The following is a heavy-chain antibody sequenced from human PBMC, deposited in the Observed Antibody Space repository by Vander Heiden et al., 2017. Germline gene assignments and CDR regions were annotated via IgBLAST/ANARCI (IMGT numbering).Heavy chain of an antibody. D-gene: IGHD2-21*02. V-gene: IGHV1-8*01. J-gene: IGHJ3*02. CDR3: AREGVVVTPIPNPFDI. CDR2: MNPNSGNT. Sequence: QVQLLRSGAEVKKPGAPVKVSCKAAGYSFSCYNMNGVRQAAGQGLKWMGWMNPNSGNTGYAQKFQGRVTMTRSTSISTAYMELSSLTSEDTAVYYCAREGVVVTPIPNPFDIWGQGTMVTVSS. CDR1: GYSFSCYN.